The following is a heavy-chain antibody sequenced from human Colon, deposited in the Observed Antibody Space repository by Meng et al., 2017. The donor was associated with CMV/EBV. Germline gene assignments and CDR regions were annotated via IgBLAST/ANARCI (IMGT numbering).Heavy chain of an antibody. CDR1: GYTFTGHH. Sequence: ASVKVSCKASGYTFTGHHLHWVRQVPGQGLEWMGWINPTSGATNFAQKFQGRVTMTRNTSINTAYMELSSLRSDDAAIYYCTRAVPAVGATVRANTLRNWFDPWGLGTLVTVSS. CDR3: TRAVPAVGATVRANTLRNWFDP. J-gene: IGHJ5*02. CDR2: INPTSGAT. V-gene: IGHV1-2*02. D-gene: IGHD1-26*01.